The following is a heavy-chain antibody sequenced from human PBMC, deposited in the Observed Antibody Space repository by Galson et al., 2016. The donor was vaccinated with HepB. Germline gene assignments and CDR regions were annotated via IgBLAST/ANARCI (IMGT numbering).Heavy chain of an antibody. CDR3: VRSLRGQLVGLDV. CDR1: GDSVSSYSVS. CDR2: TYYESEWYN. D-gene: IGHD6-6*01. J-gene: IGHJ6*02. Sequence: CAISGDSVSSYSVSWNWVRQSPSRGLEWLGRTYYESEWYNDYAGFVKGRITINPDTSKNQFSLHLKSVTPEDTAVYYCVRSLRGQLVGLDVWGQGTTATVSS. V-gene: IGHV6-1*01.